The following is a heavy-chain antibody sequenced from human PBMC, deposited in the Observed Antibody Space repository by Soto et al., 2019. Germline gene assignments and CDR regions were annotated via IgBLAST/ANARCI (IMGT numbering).Heavy chain of an antibody. CDR2: IYYSGST. CDR3: ARDQGRFLEWPRTDYGMDV. J-gene: IGHJ6*02. CDR1: GGSISSGGYY. D-gene: IGHD3-3*01. Sequence: PSETLSLTCTVSGGSISSGGYYWSWIRQHPGKGLEWIGYIYYSGSTYYNPSLKSRVTISVDTSKNQFSLKLSSVTAADTAVYYCARDQGRFLEWPRTDYGMDVWGQGTTVTVSS. V-gene: IGHV4-31*03.